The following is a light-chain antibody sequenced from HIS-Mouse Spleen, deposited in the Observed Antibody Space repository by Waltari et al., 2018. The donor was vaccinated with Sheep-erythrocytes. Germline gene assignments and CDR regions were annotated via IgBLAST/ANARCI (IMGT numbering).Light chain of an antibody. J-gene: IGKJ4*01. CDR1: QGIINY. Sequence: DIQMTQSPSSLSASVGDRVTITCRASQGIINYLAWYQQKPGKVPKLLIYAASTLQSGVPSRFSGSGSGTDFTLTISSLQPEDVATYYCQKYNSAPRTFGGGTK. CDR2: AAS. CDR3: QKYNSAPRT. V-gene: IGKV1-27*01.